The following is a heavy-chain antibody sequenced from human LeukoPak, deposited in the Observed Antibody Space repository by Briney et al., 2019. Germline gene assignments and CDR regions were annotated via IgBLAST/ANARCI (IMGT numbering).Heavy chain of an antibody. CDR1: GYSFTSYW. J-gene: IGHJ5*02. Sequence: GESLKISCKGSGYSFTSYWIGWVRQMPGRGLEWMGIIYPGDSDTRYSPSFQGQVTISADKSISTAYLQWSSLKASDTAMYYCARQSDYYDSSGYHNNWFDPWGQGTLVTVSS. V-gene: IGHV5-51*01. CDR3: ARQSDYYDSSGYHNNWFDP. D-gene: IGHD3-22*01. CDR2: IYPGDSDT.